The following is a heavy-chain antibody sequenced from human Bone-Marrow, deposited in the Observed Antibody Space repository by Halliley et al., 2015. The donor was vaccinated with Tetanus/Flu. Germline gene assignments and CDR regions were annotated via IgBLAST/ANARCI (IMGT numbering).Heavy chain of an antibody. D-gene: IGHD2-2*01. Sequence: TLSLTCTVSGGSINDDYWSWIRQPPGQGLEWVGYIYYRGSTKYNPSLKSRVTISVDTSNNEFSLKLSSVTVADTAVYYCARVDCSSTNCYYQMGVWGLGTTVIVSS. CDR2: IYYRGST. CDR1: GGSINDDY. V-gene: IGHV4-59*12. J-gene: IGHJ6*02. CDR3: ARVDCSSTNCYYQMGV.